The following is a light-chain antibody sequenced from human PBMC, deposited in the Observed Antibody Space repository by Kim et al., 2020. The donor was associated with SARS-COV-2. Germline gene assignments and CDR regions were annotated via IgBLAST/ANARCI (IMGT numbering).Light chain of an antibody. J-gene: IGKJ4*02. V-gene: IGKV3-20*01. CDR3: QQYGRSPRT. CDR2: ATS. CDR1: QSVSDSS. Sequence: SPGERATLSCRASQSVSDSSLVWYRQRPGQSPSLLIYATSTRAAGVPDRFSGSGSGTDFTITISRLEPEDFGIYFCQQYGRSPRTFGGGTKVDIK.